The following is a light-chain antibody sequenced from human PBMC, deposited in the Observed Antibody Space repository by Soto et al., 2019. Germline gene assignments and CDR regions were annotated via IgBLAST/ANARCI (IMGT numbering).Light chain of an antibody. CDR1: QSLLYSDGYNY. CDR2: LGS. V-gene: IGKV2-28*01. Sequence: DIVMTQSPLSLPVTPGEPASISCRSSQSLLYSDGYNYLDWYVQKPGQTPQLLIYLGSNRASGVPDRFSGSGSGTDFTLKISRVEAEDVGVYYCMQALQTPTFGQGTKVEIK. CDR3: MQALQTPT. J-gene: IGKJ1*01.